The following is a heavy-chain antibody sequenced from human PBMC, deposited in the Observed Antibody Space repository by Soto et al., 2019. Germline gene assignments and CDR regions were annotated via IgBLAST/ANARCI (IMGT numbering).Heavy chain of an antibody. CDR3: TRTSFSDSSGSF. V-gene: IGHV3-15*05. CDR1: GFRFSNTW. CDR2: IKSKSAGETT. D-gene: IGHD3-22*01. J-gene: IGHJ4*02. Sequence: GGSLRLSCAASGFRFSNTWRSWVRQAPEKGLEWVGRIKSKSAGETTDYAAPVKGRFTISRDDSKNTLYLQMDSLKTEDTAVYYCTRTSFSDSSGSFWGQGTQVTVSS.